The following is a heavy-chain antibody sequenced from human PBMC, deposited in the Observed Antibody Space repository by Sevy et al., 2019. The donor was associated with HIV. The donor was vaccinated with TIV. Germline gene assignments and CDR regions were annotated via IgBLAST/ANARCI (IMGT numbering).Heavy chain of an antibody. CDR3: ARPDIGGWYFDF. V-gene: IGHV3-48*01. CDR2: ISSSSDSSRTL. Sequence: GGSLRLSCVASGFTFSSYSMNWVRQAPGKGLEWVSYISSSSDSSRTLYYADSVKGRFSISRDNAKNSVHLQMTSLRVEDTAVYYCARPDIGGWYFDFWGHGTLVTVSS. J-gene: IGHJ4*01. D-gene: IGHD6-19*01. CDR1: GFTFSSYS.